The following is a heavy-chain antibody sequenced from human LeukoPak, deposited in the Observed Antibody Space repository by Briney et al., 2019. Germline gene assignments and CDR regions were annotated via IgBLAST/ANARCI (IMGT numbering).Heavy chain of an antibody. J-gene: IGHJ5*02. V-gene: IGHV1-24*01. CDR1: GYTLTELS. D-gene: IGHD3-16*02. Sequence: GASVKVSCKVSGYTLTELSMYWVRQAPGKGLEWMGGFDPEDGETIYAQKFQGRVTMTEDTSTDTAYMELSSLRSEDTAVYYCATGRLRLGELSNWFDPWGQGTLVTVSS. CDR2: FDPEDGET. CDR3: ATGRLRLGELSNWFDP.